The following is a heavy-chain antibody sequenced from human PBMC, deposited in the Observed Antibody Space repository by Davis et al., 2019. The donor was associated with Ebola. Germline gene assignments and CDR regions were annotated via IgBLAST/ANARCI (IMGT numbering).Heavy chain of an antibody. CDR1: GGSISSYY. CDR3: ARDRPTFSSSWYGDNWFDP. Sequence: SETLSLTCTVSGGSISSYYWSWIRQPPGKRLEWIGYIYYSGSTNYNPSLKSRVTISVDTSKNQFSLKLSSVTAADTAVYYCARDRPTFSSSWYGDNWFDPWGQGTLVTVSS. D-gene: IGHD6-13*01. V-gene: IGHV4-59*01. J-gene: IGHJ5*02. CDR2: IYYSGST.